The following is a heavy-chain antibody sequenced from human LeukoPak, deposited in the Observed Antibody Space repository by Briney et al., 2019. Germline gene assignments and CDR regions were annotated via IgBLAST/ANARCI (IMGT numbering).Heavy chain of an antibody. Sequence: QSGGSLRLSCPASGFTVSSNYMSWVRQAPGKGLEWVSVIYSGGSTYYADSVKGRFTISRDNSKNTLYLQMNSLRAEDTAVYYCARDYGVAEGYWGQGTLVTVSS. V-gene: IGHV3-53*01. CDR2: IYSGGST. D-gene: IGHD6-19*01. J-gene: IGHJ4*02. CDR1: GFTVSSNY. CDR3: ARDYGVAEGY.